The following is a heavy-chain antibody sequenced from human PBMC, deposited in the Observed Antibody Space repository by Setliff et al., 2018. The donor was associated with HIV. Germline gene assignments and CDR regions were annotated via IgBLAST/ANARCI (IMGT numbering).Heavy chain of an antibody. CDR2: MYHTGST. V-gene: IGHV4-38-2*01. J-gene: IGHJ3*02. CDR3: SRPFTTGIDAFDI. D-gene: IGHD1-1*01. Sequence: PSETLSLTCAVSGYSISSGYYWGWIRQHPGKGLEWIGSMYHTGSTYYNQPLKSRLTISVDTSKNQFSLKLSSVTAADTAVYYCSRPFTTGIDAFDIWGRGTMVTVSS. CDR1: GYSISSGYY.